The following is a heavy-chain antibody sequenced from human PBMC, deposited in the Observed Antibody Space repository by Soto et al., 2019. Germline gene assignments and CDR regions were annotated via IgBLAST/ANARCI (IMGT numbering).Heavy chain of an antibody. CDR1: GFTFSSYA. CDR2: ISYDGSNK. V-gene: IGHV3-30-3*01. J-gene: IGHJ4*02. Sequence: PGGSLRLSCAASGFTFSSYAMHWVRQAPGKGLEWVAVISYDGSNKYYADSVKGRFTISRDNSKNTLYLQMNSLRAEDTAVYYCARKEDYDILTGYYLGYWGQGTLVTVSS. CDR3: ARKEDYDILTGYYLGY. D-gene: IGHD3-9*01.